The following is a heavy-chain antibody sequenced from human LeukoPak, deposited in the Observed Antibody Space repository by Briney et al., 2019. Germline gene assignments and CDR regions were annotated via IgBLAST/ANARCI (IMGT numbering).Heavy chain of an antibody. CDR1: GFTFSSYS. Sequence: GGSLRLSCAASGFTFSSYSMNWVRQAPGKGLEWVSSISSSSSYIYYADSVKDRFTISRDNAKNSLYLQMNSLRAEDTAVYYCARGPYSSSWYDWFDPWGQGTLVTVSS. CDR3: ARGPYSSSWYDWFDP. CDR2: ISSSSSYI. V-gene: IGHV3-21*01. J-gene: IGHJ5*02. D-gene: IGHD6-13*01.